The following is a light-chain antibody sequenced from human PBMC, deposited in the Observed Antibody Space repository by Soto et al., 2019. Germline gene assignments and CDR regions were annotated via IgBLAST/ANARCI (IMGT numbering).Light chain of an antibody. CDR3: QQYIRWPLT. CDR1: QSVSSSY. V-gene: IGKV3-15*01. CDR2: GAS. J-gene: IGKJ4*01. Sequence: EIVLTQSPGTLSFSPGERATLSCRASQSVSSSYLAWYQQKPGQAPRLLIYGASTRATGTPARFSGSGSGTEFTLTISSLQSEDFAVYYCQQYIRWPLTFGGGTKVDIK.